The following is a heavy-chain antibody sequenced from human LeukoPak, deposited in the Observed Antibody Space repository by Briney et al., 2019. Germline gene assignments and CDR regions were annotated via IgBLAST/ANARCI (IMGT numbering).Heavy chain of an antibody. V-gene: IGHV3-30*04. CDR2: ISYDGSNK. D-gene: IGHD2-2*01. Sequence: PGGSLRLSCAASGFTFSSYAMHWVRQAPGKGLEWVAVISYDGSNKYYADSVKGRFTISRDNSKNTLYLQMNSLRAEDTAVYYCAKDDNIVVVPADAFDIWGQGTMVTVSS. J-gene: IGHJ3*02. CDR1: GFTFSSYA. CDR3: AKDDNIVVVPADAFDI.